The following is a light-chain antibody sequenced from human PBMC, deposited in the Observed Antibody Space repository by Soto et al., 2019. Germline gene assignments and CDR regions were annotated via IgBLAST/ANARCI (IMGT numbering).Light chain of an antibody. CDR3: SSFTTIGTVI. CDR1: DNDIGSYLY. V-gene: IGLV2-14*03. Sequence: QSALTQPASVSESPGQSITISCTGTDNDIGSYLYVSWFRQHPGKAPKVVIFEVNNRPSGISDRFFGSKSGNTASLTISGLQPEDEATYFCSSFTTIGTVIFGGGTELTVL. J-gene: IGLJ2*01. CDR2: EVN.